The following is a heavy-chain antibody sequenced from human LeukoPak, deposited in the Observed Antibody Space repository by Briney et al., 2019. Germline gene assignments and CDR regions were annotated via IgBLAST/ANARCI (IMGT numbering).Heavy chain of an antibody. CDR1: GYTFTSYG. V-gene: IGHV7-4-1*02. J-gene: IGHJ6*03. CDR2: INTNTGNP. CDR3: ARMKEDTAMVWDPYYYYYMDV. D-gene: IGHD5-18*01. Sequence: ASVKVSCKASGYTFTSYGISWVRQVPGQGLEWMGWINTNTGNPTYAQGFTGRFVFSSDPSVSTAYLQISSLKAEDTAVYYCARMKEDTAMVWDPYYYYYMDVWGKGTTVTVSS.